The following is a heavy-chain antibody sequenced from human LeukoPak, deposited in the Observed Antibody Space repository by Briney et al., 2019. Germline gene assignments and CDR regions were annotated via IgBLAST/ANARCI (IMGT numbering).Heavy chain of an antibody. D-gene: IGHD3-22*01. J-gene: IGHJ4*02. V-gene: IGHV4-4*02. CDR3: ARLGDSSGYYAFDY. CDR2: VYHSGCT. CDR1: GGSISSSNW. Sequence: SGTLSLTCAVSGGSISSSNWWRWVRQPPGKGLEWIGEVYHSGCTNYNPSLKSRVTISVDKSKNHFSLKLSSVTAADTAVYYCARLGDSSGYYAFDYWGQGTLVTVSS.